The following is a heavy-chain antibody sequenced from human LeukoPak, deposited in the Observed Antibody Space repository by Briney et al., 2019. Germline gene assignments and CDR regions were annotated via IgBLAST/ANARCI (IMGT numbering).Heavy chain of an antibody. CDR2: INPGGGST. CDR1: GYTFTNYY. Sequence: ASVKVSCKASGYTFTNYYMHWVRQAPGQGLDWMGIINPGGGSTNYAQKFQGRVTMTRDTSTSTVYVELSSLRSEDTAVYYCARDKGAVAGSPLDYWGQGTLVTVSS. V-gene: IGHV1-46*01. J-gene: IGHJ4*02. CDR3: ARDKGAVAGSPLDY. D-gene: IGHD6-19*01.